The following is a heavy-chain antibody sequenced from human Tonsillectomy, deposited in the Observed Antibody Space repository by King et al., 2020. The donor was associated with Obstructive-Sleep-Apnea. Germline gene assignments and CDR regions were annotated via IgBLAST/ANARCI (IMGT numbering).Heavy chain of an antibody. J-gene: IGHJ3*02. CDR2: ISAYNGNT. D-gene: IGHD2-2*01. Sequence: QLVQSGAEVKKPGASVKVSCKASGYTFTSYGISWVRQAPGQGLEWMGWISAYNGNTNYAQKLQGRVTMTTDTSTSTAYMELRSLRSDDTAVYYCARDPSTFCSSTSCYAFDIWGQGKMVTVSS. CDR1: GYTFTSYG. CDR3: ARDPSTFCSSTSCYAFDI. V-gene: IGHV1-18*01.